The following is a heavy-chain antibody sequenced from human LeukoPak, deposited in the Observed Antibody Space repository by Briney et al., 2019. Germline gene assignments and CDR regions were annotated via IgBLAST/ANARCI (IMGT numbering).Heavy chain of an antibody. CDR1: GFTFSSYN. Sequence: GGSLRLSCAASGFTFSSYNMNWVRQAPGKGLEWVSFISTSSSYIHYADSVKGRFTISRDNAKNSLYLQMNSLRAEDTAVYYCARAPRFRLVGVPKGPFDPWGQGTLVTVSS. J-gene: IGHJ5*02. V-gene: IGHV3-21*01. CDR3: ARAPRFRLVGVPKGPFDP. CDR2: ISTSSSYI. D-gene: IGHD3-10*01.